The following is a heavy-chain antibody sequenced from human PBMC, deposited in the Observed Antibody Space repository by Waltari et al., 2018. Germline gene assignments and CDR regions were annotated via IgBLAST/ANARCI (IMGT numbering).Heavy chain of an antibody. Sequence: EVHLLQSGGNVVQQGGSLRLYCVASGFDFRTSAMSWIRQAPVKGLEWSSIISDNSTSSFYGNTVGGRFTISRDNSNNTIFLEMKNLRVENTAIYYCAKDGEGEYWQWGTDYWGRGTQVTVSS. D-gene: IGHD3-16*01. V-gene: IGHV3-23*01. CDR3: AKDGEGEYWQWGTDY. CDR2: ISDNSTSS. CDR1: GFDFRTSA. J-gene: IGHJ4*02.